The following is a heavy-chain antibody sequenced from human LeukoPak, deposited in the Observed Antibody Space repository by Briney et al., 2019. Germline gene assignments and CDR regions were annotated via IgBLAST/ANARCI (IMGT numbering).Heavy chain of an antibody. J-gene: IGHJ4*02. CDR2: IYSGGST. D-gene: IGHD1-26*01. CDR3: ASSGNYYPYLLDY. V-gene: IGHV3-53*01. CDR1: EFXVSSNY. Sequence: GGSLRLSCAASEFXVSSNYISWVRQAPGKGLEWVSVIYSGGSTYYADSVKGRFTISRDNSKNTLYLQMNSLRAEDTAVYYCASSGNYYPYLLDYWGQGTLVTVSS.